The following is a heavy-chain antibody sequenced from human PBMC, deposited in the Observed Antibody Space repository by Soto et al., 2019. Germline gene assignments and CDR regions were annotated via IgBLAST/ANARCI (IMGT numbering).Heavy chain of an antibody. Sequence: ASETLSLTCAVYGGSFSGYYWSWIRQPPGKGLDWIGEVNHSGSTNYNPSLKSRVTISVDTSKNQFSLKLSSVTAADTAVYYCARDCSGGSCYSGGKYHYYGMDVWGQGTTVTVSS. D-gene: IGHD2-15*01. CDR3: ARDCSGGSCYSGGKYHYYGMDV. CDR1: GGSFSGYY. CDR2: VNHSGST. V-gene: IGHV4-34*01. J-gene: IGHJ6*02.